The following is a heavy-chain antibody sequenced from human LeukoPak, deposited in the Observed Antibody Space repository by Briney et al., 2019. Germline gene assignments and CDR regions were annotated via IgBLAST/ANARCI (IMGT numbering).Heavy chain of an antibody. V-gene: IGHV1-18*01. CDR1: GYTFTSYG. D-gene: IGHD3-16*01. CDR2: IITYNGNT. J-gene: IGHJ5*02. Sequence: PTASVKVSCKASGYTFTSYGISWVRQAPGQGLEWMGWIITYNGNTNYARRFQGRVTMTEDTSTDTAYMELSSLRSEDTAVYYCATLVRIGGLGLRGWFDPWGQGTLVTVSS. CDR3: ATLVRIGGLGLRGWFDP.